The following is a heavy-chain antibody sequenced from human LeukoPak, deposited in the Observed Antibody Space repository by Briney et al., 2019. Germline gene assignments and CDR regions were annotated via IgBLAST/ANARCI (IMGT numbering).Heavy chain of an antibody. CDR1: GVTFSRYS. D-gene: IGHD6-13*01. Sequence: NPWGSLRLSCAAPGVTFSRYSMNSVSHAPGQGLEWVSSISSSSSYIYYAHSVKGRFTISRDNAKNSQYLQMNRPRAAYTALSYCARGGIAAAGAYFDYWGQGTLVTVSS. CDR3: ARGGIAAAGAYFDY. CDR2: ISSSSSYI. V-gene: IGHV3-21*01. J-gene: IGHJ4*02.